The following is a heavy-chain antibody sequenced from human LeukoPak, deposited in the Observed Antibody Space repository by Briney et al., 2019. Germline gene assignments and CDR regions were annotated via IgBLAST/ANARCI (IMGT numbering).Heavy chain of an antibody. J-gene: IGHJ4*01. Sequence: SETLSLTCNVSGVSISSSSYYWGWIRQPPGKGLEWIGSIYSSGSTYYNSSLKSRVTISIDTFKNQVSLKMSSVTAADTAVYYCAKSGGYGLIDYWGQGTLVTVSS. V-gene: IGHV4-39*01. D-gene: IGHD6-25*01. CDR3: AKSGGYGLIDY. CDR1: GVSISSSSYY. CDR2: IYSSGST.